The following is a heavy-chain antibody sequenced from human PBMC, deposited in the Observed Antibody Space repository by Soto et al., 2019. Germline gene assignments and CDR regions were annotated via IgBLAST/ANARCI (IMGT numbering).Heavy chain of an antibody. V-gene: IGHV6-1*01. CDR1: GDSVSSNSAA. J-gene: IGHJ6*02. CDR2: TYYRSKWYN. CDR3: ARDPGYSSSWKKSYYYYGMDV. D-gene: IGHD6-13*01. Sequence: LSLTCAISGDSVSSNSAAWNWIRQSPSRGLEWLGRTYYRSKWYNDYAVSVKSRITINPDTSKNQFSLQLNSVTPEDTAVYYCARDPGYSSSWKKSYYYYGMDVWGQGTTVTVSS.